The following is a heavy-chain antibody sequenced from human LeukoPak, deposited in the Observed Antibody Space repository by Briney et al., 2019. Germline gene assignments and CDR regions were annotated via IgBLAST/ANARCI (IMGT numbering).Heavy chain of an antibody. CDR2: IYYSGST. CDR1: GGSISSYY. Sequence: SETLSLTCTVSGGSISSYYWSWIRQPPGKGLEWIGYIYYSGSTNYNPSLKSRVTISVDTSKNQFSLELSSVTAADTAVYYCALGRVDTDWNIDLWGRGTLVTVSS. V-gene: IGHV4-59*01. CDR3: ALGRVDTDWNIDL. D-gene: IGHD3-10*01. J-gene: IGHJ2*01.